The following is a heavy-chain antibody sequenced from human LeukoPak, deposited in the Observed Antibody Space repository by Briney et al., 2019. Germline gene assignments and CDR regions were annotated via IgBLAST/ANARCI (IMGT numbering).Heavy chain of an antibody. CDR2: IYVDGST. CDR1: GFTVSSNY. CDR3: ARLGSVLPPDY. V-gene: IGHV3-53*01. J-gene: IGHJ4*01. Sequence: GGSLRLSCAASGFTVSSNYMNWVRQAPGKGLEWVSGIYVDGSTYYADSVKGRFTISRDNSKNTLYLQMNSLRAEDTAVYYCARLGSVLPPDYWGXGTLVTVSS. D-gene: IGHD7-27*01.